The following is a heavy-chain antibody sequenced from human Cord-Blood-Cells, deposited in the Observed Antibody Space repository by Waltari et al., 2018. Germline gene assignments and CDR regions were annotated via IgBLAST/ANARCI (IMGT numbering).Heavy chain of an antibody. Sequence: QVQLVQSGAEVKKPGASVKVSCKASGYTFTSYDINWVRQATGQGLEWMGGRNPNSGNTVYAQKFQGRVTMTRNTSISTAYMELSSLRSEDTAVYYCARTVRFLEWLLVDNWFDPWGQGTLVTVSS. CDR2: RNPNSGNT. D-gene: IGHD3-3*01. CDR3: ARTVRFLEWLLVDNWFDP. J-gene: IGHJ5*02. V-gene: IGHV1-8*01. CDR1: GYTFTSYD.